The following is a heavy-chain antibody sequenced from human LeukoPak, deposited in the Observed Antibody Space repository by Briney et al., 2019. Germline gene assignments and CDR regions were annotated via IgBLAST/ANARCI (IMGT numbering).Heavy chain of an antibody. V-gene: IGHV3-66*02. D-gene: IGHD1-26*01. CDR2: IYSGGST. Sequence: GGSLRLSCAASGFTVSSNYMSWVRQAPGKGLELVSVIYSGGSTYYADSVKGRSTISRDNSKNTLYLQMNSLRAEDTAVYYCARDSDGRRYFDYWGQGTLVTVSS. CDR1: GFTVSSNY. J-gene: IGHJ4*02. CDR3: ARDSDGRRYFDY.